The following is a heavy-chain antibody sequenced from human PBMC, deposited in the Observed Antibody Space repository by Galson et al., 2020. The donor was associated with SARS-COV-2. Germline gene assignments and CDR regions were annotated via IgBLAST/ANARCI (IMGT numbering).Heavy chain of an antibody. D-gene: IGHD2-2*01. CDR2: INPNSGGT. CDR1: GYTFTGYY. Sequence: ASVKVSCKASGYTFTGYYLHWVRQAPGQGLEWMGWINPNSGGTNYAQKFQGRVTMTGDTSISTDYMELSSLRSDDTAVYFCARSCSSTTCFQTDGMDVWGQGTTVTVSS. V-gene: IGHV1-2*02. J-gene: IGHJ6*02. CDR3: ARSCSSTTCFQTDGMDV.